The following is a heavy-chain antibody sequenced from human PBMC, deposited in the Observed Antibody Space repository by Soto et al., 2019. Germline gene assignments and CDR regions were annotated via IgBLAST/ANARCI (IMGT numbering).Heavy chain of an antibody. V-gene: IGHV4-39*01. J-gene: IGHJ5*02. Sequence: PSETQSLTCTVSGGSISSSSYYWGWIHQPPGKGLEWIGSIYYSGSTYYNPSLKSRVTISVDTSKNQFSLKLSSVTAADTAVYYCASSPRITIFGVVIIPKPPTCWFDPWGQGTLVTVSS. D-gene: IGHD3-3*01. CDR1: GGSISSSSYY. CDR2: IYYSGST. CDR3: ASSPRITIFGVVIIPKPPTCWFDP.